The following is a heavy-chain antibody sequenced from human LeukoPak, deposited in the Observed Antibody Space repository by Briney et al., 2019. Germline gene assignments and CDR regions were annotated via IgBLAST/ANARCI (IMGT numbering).Heavy chain of an antibody. CDR3: ARRVVVRGWLYGMDV. V-gene: IGHV4-59*08. J-gene: IGHJ6*02. Sequence: SETLSLTCTVSGGSISSYYWSWIRQPPGKGLEWIGYIYYSGSTNYNPSLKSRVTISVDTSKNQFSLKLSSVTAADTAVYYCARRVVVRGWLYGMDVWGQGTTVTVSS. CDR2: IYYSGST. CDR1: GGSISSYY. D-gene: IGHD3-10*01.